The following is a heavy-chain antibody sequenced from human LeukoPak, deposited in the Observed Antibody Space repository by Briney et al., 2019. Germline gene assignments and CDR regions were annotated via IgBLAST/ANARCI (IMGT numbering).Heavy chain of an antibody. J-gene: IGHJ4*02. D-gene: IGHD2-2*01. CDR1: GFTFSNYW. CDR2: IIYDGST. V-gene: IGHV3-74*01. Sequence: GGSLRLSCAASGFTFSNYWMHWFRQAPGKGLVWVSRIIYDGSTNYADSVKGRFTISRDNARNTLYMQMNSLRAEDTAVYYCVRGCSSTSCYPFDCWGQGTLVTVSS. CDR3: VRGCSSTSCYPFDC.